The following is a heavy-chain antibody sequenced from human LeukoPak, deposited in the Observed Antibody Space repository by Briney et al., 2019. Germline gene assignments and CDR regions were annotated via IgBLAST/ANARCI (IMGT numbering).Heavy chain of an antibody. D-gene: IGHD3-9*01. J-gene: IGHJ6*03. CDR3: AREVDDILTGYYVLIGYYYYMDV. CDR1: GYTFTSYD. CDR2: IDPNTGGT. V-gene: IGHV1-2*02. Sequence: GASVKVSCKASGYTFTSYDINWVRQATGQGLEWMGWIDPNTGGTNYAQKFQGRVTMTRDTAISTAYMELSRLRSDDTAVYYCAREVDDILTGYYVLIGYYYYMDVWGKGTTVTVSS.